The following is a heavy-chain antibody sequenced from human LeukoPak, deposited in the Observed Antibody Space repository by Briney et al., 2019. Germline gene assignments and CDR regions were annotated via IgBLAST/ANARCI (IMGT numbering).Heavy chain of an antibody. D-gene: IGHD3-16*02. V-gene: IGHV3-21*01. J-gene: IGHJ4*02. Sequence: GGSLRLSCAASGFTFSSYGMHWIRQAPGKGLEWVSSISIGRTYIYSADSVKGRFTISRDNAKNSLYLQMNSLRAEDTAVYYCARDRGGSYRDFDYWGQGTLVTVSS. CDR2: ISIGRTYI. CDR3: ARDRGGSYRDFDY. CDR1: GFTFSSYG.